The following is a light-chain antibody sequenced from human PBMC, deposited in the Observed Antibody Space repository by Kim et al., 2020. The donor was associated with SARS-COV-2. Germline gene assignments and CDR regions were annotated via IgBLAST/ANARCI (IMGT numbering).Light chain of an antibody. V-gene: IGKV3-15*01. CDR1: QTLNSK. CDR2: DAA. Sequence: EIIMTQSPATLSVSPGERATLSCRASQTLNSKLAWYQYKPGQAPRLLIYDAATRAAGVPVKFSGSGSGAEFTLTISSLQSEDSAVYYCQQYHHWPRTFGQGTKVDIK. CDR3: QQYHHWPRT. J-gene: IGKJ1*01.